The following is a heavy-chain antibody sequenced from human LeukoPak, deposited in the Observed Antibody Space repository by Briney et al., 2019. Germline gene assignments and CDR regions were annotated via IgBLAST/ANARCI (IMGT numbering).Heavy chain of an antibody. Sequence: GSVKVSCKASGYTFTSYGISWVRQAPGQGLEWMGIINPSGGSTSYAQKFRGRVTMTRDTSTSTFYMELSSLRSEDTAVYYCARIYASGRHYYFDYWGQGTLVTVSS. CDR1: GYTFTSYG. V-gene: IGHV1-46*01. CDR2: INPSGGST. J-gene: IGHJ4*02. CDR3: ARIYASGRHYYFDY. D-gene: IGHD3-10*01.